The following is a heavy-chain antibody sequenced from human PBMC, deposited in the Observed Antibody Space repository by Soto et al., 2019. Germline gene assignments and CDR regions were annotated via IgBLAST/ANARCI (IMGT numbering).Heavy chain of an antibody. J-gene: IGHJ5*02. Sequence: SVKVSCKASGGTFSSYAISWVRQAPGQGLEWMGGIIPIFGTANYAQKFQGRVTITADESTSTAYMELSSLRSEDTAVYYCARTPGAAAGENWFDPWGQGTLVTVSS. CDR3: ARTPGAAAGENWFDP. V-gene: IGHV1-69*13. D-gene: IGHD6-13*01. CDR1: GGTFSSYA. CDR2: IIPIFGTA.